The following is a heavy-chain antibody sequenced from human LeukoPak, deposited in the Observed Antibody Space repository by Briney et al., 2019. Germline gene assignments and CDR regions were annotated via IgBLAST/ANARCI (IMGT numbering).Heavy chain of an antibody. V-gene: IGHV3-7*01. D-gene: IGHD1-26*01. CDR3: VRDRGRASVDY. CDR2: IKLDGSGE. CDR1: GFTFSSYW. J-gene: IGHJ4*02. Sequence: GGSLRLSCAASGFTFSSYWMSWVRQAPGKGLEWVANIKLDGSGENYVDSVKGRLTISRDNAKNSLYLQMNSLRVEDTAVYYCVRDRGRASVDYWGQGTLVTVSS.